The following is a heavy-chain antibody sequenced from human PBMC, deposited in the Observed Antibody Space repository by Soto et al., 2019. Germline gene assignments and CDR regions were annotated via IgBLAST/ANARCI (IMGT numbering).Heavy chain of an antibody. V-gene: IGHV3-23*01. CDR2: ISGSGGDT. CDR3: AKILSTVTTYYYGMDV. D-gene: IGHD4-17*01. CDR1: GFSFSTYP. J-gene: IGHJ6*02. Sequence: GGSLRLSCAASGFSFSTYPMTWVRQAPGKRLEGVSSISGSGGDTYYIDSVKGRFTISRDNSKNTVYLQMNSLRAEDTAVYYYAKILSTVTTYYYGMDVWGQGTTVTVSS.